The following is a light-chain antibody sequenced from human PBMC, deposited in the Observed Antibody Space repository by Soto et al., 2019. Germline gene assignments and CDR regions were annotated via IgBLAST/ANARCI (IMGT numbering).Light chain of an antibody. Sequence: EIVMTQSPATLSVSPGERATLSCRASQSVISYLAWHQQTPGQPPRLLIYGASTRATGIPARFSGSGSGTEFILSISSLQSEDFAVYYCQQYFKWPLTFGGGTKVEI. V-gene: IGKV3-15*01. CDR2: GAS. J-gene: IGKJ4*01. CDR1: QSVISY. CDR3: QQYFKWPLT.